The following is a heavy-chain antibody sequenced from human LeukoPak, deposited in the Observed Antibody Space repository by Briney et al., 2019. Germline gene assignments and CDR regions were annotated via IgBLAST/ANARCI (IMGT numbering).Heavy chain of an antibody. CDR3: ARVPLNTRNYDILTGYYFDY. CDR2: ISSSSSYI. CDR1: GFTFSSYS. J-gene: IGHJ4*02. V-gene: IGHV3-21*01. Sequence: GGSLRLSCAASGFTFSSYSMNWVRQAPGKGLEWVSSISSSSSYIYYADSVRGRFTISRDNAKNSLYLQMNSPRAEDTAVYYCARVPLNTRNYDILTGYYFDYWGQGTLVTVSS. D-gene: IGHD3-9*01.